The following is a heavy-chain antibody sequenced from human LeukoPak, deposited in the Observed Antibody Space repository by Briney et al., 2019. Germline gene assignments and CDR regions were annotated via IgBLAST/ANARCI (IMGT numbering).Heavy chain of an antibody. D-gene: IGHD3-10*01. CDR2: INPNSGVT. Sequence: GASVKVSCKTSGYTFTAYYMHWVRQAPGQGLEWMGWINPNSGVTKYTQKFQGRVTMTRNTSISTAYMDLSRLRSDDTAVYYCARGGSGSYFSWLDPWGQGTLVTVSS. CDR1: GYTFTAYY. CDR3: ARGGSGSYFSWLDP. J-gene: IGHJ5*02. V-gene: IGHV1-2*02.